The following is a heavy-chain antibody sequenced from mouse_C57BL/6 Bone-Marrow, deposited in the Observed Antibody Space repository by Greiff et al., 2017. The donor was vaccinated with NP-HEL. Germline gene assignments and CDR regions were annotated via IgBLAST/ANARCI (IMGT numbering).Heavy chain of an antibody. V-gene: IGHV1-64*01. Sequence: VKLMESGAELVKPGASVKLSCKASGYTFTSYWMHWVKQRPGQGLEWIGMIHPNSGSTNYNEKFKSKATLTVDKSSSTAYMQLSSLTSEDSAVYYCAIYYRFAYWGQGTLVTVSA. J-gene: IGHJ3*01. D-gene: IGHD1-1*01. CDR2: IHPNSGST. CDR3: AIYYRFAY. CDR1: GYTFTSYW.